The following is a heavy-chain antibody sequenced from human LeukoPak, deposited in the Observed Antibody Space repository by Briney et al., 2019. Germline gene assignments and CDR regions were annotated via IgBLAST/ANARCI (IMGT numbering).Heavy chain of an antibody. J-gene: IGHJ4*02. CDR3: ASGTVPVYLDY. CDR1: GGSISSGSYY. Sequence: PSETLSLTCTVSGGSISSGSYYRSWIRQHPGKGLEWIGYIYYSGSTYYNPSLKSRVTISVDTSKNQFSLKLSSVTAADTAVYYCASGTVPVYLDYWGQGTLVTVSS. V-gene: IGHV4-31*03. D-gene: IGHD2-2*01. CDR2: IYYSGST.